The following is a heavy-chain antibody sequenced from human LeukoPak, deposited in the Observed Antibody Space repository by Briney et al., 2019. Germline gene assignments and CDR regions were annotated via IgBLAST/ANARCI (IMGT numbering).Heavy chain of an antibody. CDR2: ISGSGGST. D-gene: IGHD3-22*01. CDR1: GFTFSSYA. J-gene: IGHJ4*02. V-gene: IGHV3-23*01. CDR3: ARRAYYYDSSGYYNDY. Sequence: GGSLRLSCAASGFTFSSYAMSWVRQAPGKGREWGAAISGSGGSTYKADSVKGRFTISRDNSKNTLYLQMNSLRAEDTAVYYCARRAYYYDSSGYYNDYWGQGALVTVSS.